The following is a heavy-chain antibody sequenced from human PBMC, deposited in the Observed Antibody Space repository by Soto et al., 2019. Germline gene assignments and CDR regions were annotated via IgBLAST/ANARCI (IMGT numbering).Heavy chain of an antibody. CDR1: GFTLSSYS. Sequence: GGSLRLSCAASGFTLSSYSMHWGRQVPGTGLVWVSRMSSCGTYTNYADSVKGRFTISRDSASNTLFLQMNSLTAEDTAVYYLARAFGDGLAGIDVWGQGTLVTVSS. CDR3: ARAFGDGLAGIDV. D-gene: IGHD3-3*01. V-gene: IGHV3-74*01. J-gene: IGHJ5*02. CDR2: MSSCGTYT.